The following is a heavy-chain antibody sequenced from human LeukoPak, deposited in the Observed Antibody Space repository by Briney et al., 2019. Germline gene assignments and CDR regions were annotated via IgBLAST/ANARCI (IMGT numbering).Heavy chain of an antibody. CDR1: GGSFSGYY. D-gene: IGHD6-13*01. J-gene: IGHJ1*01. CDR2: INHSGST. V-gene: IGHV4-34*01. CDR3: ARRSSWTNYEYFQH. Sequence: PSETLSLTCAVYGGSFSGYYWSWICQPPGKGLEWIGEINHSGSTNYNPSLKSRVTISVDTSKNQFPLKLSSVTAADTAVYYCARRSSWTNYEYFQHWGQGTLVTVSS.